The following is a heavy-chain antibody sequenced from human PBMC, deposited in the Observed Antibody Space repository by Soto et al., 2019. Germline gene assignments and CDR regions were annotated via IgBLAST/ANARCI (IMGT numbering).Heavy chain of an antibody. V-gene: IGHV3-30*18. CDR3: AKGLGQQLVDY. CDR2: ISYDGSNK. Sequence: QVQLVESGGGVVQPGRSLRLSCAASGFTFSSYGMHWVRQAPGKGLEWVAVISYDGSNKYYADSVKGRFTISRDNSKNTLYLQMNSLRAEDTAVYYCAKGLGQQLVDYWGQGTLFTVSS. D-gene: IGHD6-13*01. J-gene: IGHJ4*02. CDR1: GFTFSSYG.